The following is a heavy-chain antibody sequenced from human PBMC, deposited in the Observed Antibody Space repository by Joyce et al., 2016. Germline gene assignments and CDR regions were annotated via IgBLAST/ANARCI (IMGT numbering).Heavy chain of an antibody. CDR2: IEPDNGGT. Sequence: QVQLQQSGAEVKKPGASVKVSCRCSGFTFIGYYIHWLRLAPGQGPEWMGWIEPDNGGTNYAKQFQGRVTMTRDTSISTVYMELNRLRSDDTAVYYCAREATFDHWGQGTLVTVSS. CDR3: AREATFDH. CDR1: GFTFIGYY. J-gene: IGHJ4*02. V-gene: IGHV1-2*02.